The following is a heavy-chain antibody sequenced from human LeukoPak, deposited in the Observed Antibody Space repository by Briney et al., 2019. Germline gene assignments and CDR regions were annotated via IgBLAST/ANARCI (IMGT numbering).Heavy chain of an antibody. CDR3: ATARDSNSNRGLYMDV. J-gene: IGHJ6*03. V-gene: IGHV3-33*01. CDR1: GFTFRNYG. D-gene: IGHD4-11*01. Sequence: ERSLRLSRAASGFTFRNYGMHWVRQVPGKGLEWVAVIWYDGSNKYYADSVKGRFTISRDNSKNTLYLQINSLRAEDTAVYYCATARDSNSNRGLYMDVWGKGTTVTVSS. CDR2: IWYDGSNK.